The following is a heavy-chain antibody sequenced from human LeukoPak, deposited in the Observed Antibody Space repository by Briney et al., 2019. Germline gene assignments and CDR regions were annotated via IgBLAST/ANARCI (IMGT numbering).Heavy chain of an antibody. V-gene: IGHV4-39*01. CDR1: GGSISNSRSH. D-gene: IGHD3-22*01. CDR2: IYYSGST. J-gene: IGHJ4*02. CDR3: ARRPVNGFYLFDY. Sequence: SETLSLTCTVSGGSISNSRSHWGWIRQPPGKGLEWIGSIYYSGSTYYNPSLRSRVTISVDTPKNQFSLKLSSVTAADTAVYYCARRPVNGFYLFDYWGQGTLGTVSS.